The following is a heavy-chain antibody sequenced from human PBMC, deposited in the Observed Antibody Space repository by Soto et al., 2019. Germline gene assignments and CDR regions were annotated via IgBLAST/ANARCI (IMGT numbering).Heavy chain of an antibody. CDR3: ARKGTGTWSIFGGTTNFDY. Sequence: EVQLVESGGGLVQPGGSLRLSCAASGFTFSSCWMSWVRQAPGKGLEWVAHIKQDGSEKYYVDSVKGRFTISRDNAKNARYLQMNSLRAYDTAVYYCARKGTGTWSIFGGTTNFDYWGQGTLFTVSS. CDR1: GFTFSSCW. J-gene: IGHJ4*02. V-gene: IGHV3-7*01. CDR2: IKQDGSEK. D-gene: IGHD3-3*02.